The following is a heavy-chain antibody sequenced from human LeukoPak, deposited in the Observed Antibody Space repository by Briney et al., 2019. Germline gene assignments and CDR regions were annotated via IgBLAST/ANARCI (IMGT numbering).Heavy chain of an antibody. V-gene: IGHV4-34*01. J-gene: IGHJ4*02. CDR1: GGPFSGYF. Sequence: TSETLSLTCAVSGGPFSGYFWSWIRQSSGKGLEWIGEIHNSGTTNYNPSLNSRVTISEDTSKNQFYLNLSSVTAADTAIYYCARRYYYNLGSFPFDFWGQGTLVTVSS. CDR3: ARRYYYNLGSFPFDF. CDR2: IHNSGTT. D-gene: IGHD3-10*01.